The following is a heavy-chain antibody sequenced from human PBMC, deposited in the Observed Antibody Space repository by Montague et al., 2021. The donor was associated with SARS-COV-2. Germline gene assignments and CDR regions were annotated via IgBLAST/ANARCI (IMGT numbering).Heavy chain of an antibody. CDR3: AKDGDACSGGSCYGDAFDI. CDR1: GFTFSSYA. CDR2: ISGSGGST. V-gene: IGHV3-23*01. D-gene: IGHD2-15*01. J-gene: IGHJ3*02. Sequence: SLRLSCAASGFTFSSYAMSWVRQAPGKGLEWVSAISGSGGSTYYADSVKGRFTISRDNSKNTLYLQMNSLRAEDTAVYYCAKDGDACSGGSCYGDAFDIWGQGTMVTVSS.